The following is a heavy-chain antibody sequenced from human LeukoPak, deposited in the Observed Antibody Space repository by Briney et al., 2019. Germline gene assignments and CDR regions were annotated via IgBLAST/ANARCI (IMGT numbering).Heavy chain of an antibody. J-gene: IGHJ4*02. CDR1: GFTFSSYA. D-gene: IGHD3-16*01. Sequence: GGSLRLSCAASGFTFSSYAMDWVRQAPGKGLEWVSSISSSSTYIYYADSLKGRFTISRDNAKNSLYLQMNSLRAEDTAVYYCARGPGNGGVMIFDFWGQGTLVTVSS. CDR3: ARGPGNGGVMIFDF. CDR2: ISSSSTYI. V-gene: IGHV3-21*01.